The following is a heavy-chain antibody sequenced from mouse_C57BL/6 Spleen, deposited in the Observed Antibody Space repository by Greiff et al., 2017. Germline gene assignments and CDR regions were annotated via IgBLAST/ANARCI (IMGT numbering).Heavy chain of an antibody. CDR1: GFTFSSYA. D-gene: IGHD2-14*01. CDR2: ISSGGDYI. J-gene: IGHJ4*01. CDR3: TRDKGVLDAMDY. V-gene: IGHV5-9-1*02. Sequence: VQGVESGEGLVKPGGSLKLSCAASGFTFSSYAMSWVRQTPEKRLEWVAYISSGGDYIYYADTVKGRFTISRDNARNTLYLQMSSLKSEDTAMYYCTRDKGVLDAMDYWGQGTSVTVSS.